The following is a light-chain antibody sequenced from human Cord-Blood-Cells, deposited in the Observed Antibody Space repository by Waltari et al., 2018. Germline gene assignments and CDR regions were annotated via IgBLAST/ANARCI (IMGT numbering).Light chain of an antibody. J-gene: IGLJ1*01. CDR3: QAWESSTYV. V-gene: IGLV3-1*01. CDR2: QDS. Sequence: SYELTQPPSVSVSPGQTASITCSGDKLGDTYACWYQKKPGQSPVLVIYQDSKRPSGLPDGLSCANACNPTTMTIIGTQAMDECYYFCQAWESSTYVFGTGTKVTVL. CDR1: KLGDTY.